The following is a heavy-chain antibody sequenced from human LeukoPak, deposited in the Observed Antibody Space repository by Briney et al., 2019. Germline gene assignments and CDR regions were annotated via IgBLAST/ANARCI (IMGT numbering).Heavy chain of an antibody. CDR3: ARGSSSGWYDGVDY. D-gene: IGHD6-19*01. CDR2: IIPIFGTA. CDR1: GYTFTSYG. V-gene: IGHV1-69*05. Sequence: SVKVSCKASGYTFTSYGISWVRQAPGQGLEWMGGIIPIFGTANYAQKFQGRVTITTDESTSTAYMELSSLRSEDTAVYYCARGSSSGWYDGVDYWGQGTLVTVSS. J-gene: IGHJ4*02.